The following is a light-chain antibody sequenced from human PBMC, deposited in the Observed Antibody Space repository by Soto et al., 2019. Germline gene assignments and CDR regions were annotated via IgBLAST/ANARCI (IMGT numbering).Light chain of an antibody. V-gene: IGKV3-20*01. Sequence: EIVLTQPPGTLSLSPGARATLSCRASQSVSRSYLAWYQQKPGQAPRLLIYGASSRATGIPDRFSGSGSGTDFTLTISRLEPEDFAVYYCQQYGSSPKTFGQGTKVHIK. CDR1: QSVSRSY. CDR3: QQYGSSPKT. CDR2: GAS. J-gene: IGKJ1*01.